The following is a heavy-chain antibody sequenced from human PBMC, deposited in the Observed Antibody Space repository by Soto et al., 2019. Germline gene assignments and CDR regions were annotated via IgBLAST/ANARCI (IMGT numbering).Heavy chain of an antibody. V-gene: IGHV3-23*01. CDR3: AKQGDYDFWSPSNNWLDP. D-gene: IGHD3-3*01. J-gene: IGHJ5*02. CDR2: VGGRGGST. CDR1: GFSFSSYA. Sequence: EVQLLESGGGLVQPGGSLRLSCVASGFSFSSYALSWVRQAPGKGLEWVSSVGGRGGSTYHADSVKGRFTMSRDNSKNTVYLEMNSLRAEDTAVYYCAKQGDYDFWSPSNNWLDPWGQGTLVTVSS.